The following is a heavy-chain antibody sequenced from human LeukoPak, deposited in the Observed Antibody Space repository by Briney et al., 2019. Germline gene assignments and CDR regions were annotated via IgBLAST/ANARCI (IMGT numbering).Heavy chain of an antibody. CDR3: ARDSSNCSGGSCLDAFDI. Sequence: SETLSLTCTVSGGSISSYYWSWIRQPPGKGLEWIGYIYYSGSTNYNPSLKSRVTISVDTSKNQFSLKLSSVTAADTAVYYCARDSSNCSGGSCLDAFDIWGQGTMVTVSS. J-gene: IGHJ3*02. D-gene: IGHD2-15*01. CDR1: GGSISSYY. CDR2: IYYSGST. V-gene: IGHV4-59*01.